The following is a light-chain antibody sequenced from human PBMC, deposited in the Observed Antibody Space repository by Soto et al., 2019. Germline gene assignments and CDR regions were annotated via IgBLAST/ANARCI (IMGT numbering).Light chain of an antibody. CDR1: QSISSY. Sequence: DIQMTQSPSSLCASIGERVTITCRGSQSISSYLNWYQQKPGKAPKLLIYAASSLQSGVPSRFSGSGSGTEFTLTISALQSEDFGIYYCKQHKSWRTFGQGTKVDIK. CDR3: KQHKSWRT. CDR2: AAS. J-gene: IGKJ1*01. V-gene: IGKV1-39*01.